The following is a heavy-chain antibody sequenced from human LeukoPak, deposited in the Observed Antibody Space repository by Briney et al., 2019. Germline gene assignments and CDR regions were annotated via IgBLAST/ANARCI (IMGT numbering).Heavy chain of an antibody. V-gene: IGHV3-74*01. D-gene: IGHD6-19*01. J-gene: IGHJ6*02. CDR3: VRGSTDWNGMDV. Sequence: GGSPRLSCATSGFTFSNHYMHWVRPAPGKGLVSVSRIDPNGRYTSYADSVKGRFTISRDNAKNTLYLQMNTLGAEDTALYYCVRGSTDWNGMDVWGQGTTVTVSS. CDR2: IDPNGRYT. CDR1: GFTFSNHY.